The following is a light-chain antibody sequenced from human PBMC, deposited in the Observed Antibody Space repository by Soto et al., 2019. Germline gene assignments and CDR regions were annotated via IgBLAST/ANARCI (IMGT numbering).Light chain of an antibody. J-gene: IGLJ1*01. CDR3: APLTTTSFV. CDR2: EVS. Sequence: QSVLSQPPSASGSPGQSVTISCTGTSSDVGHYNSVSWYQHHPDKAPKLMISEVSNRPSGVSDRFSGSKSGNTASLTISGLQAEDEADYYCAPLTTTSFVFGTGTKVTVL. V-gene: IGLV2-14*01. CDR1: SSDVGHYNS.